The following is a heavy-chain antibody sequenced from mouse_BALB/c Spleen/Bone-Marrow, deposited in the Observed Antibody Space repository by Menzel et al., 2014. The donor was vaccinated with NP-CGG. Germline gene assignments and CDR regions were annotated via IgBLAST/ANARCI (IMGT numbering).Heavy chain of an antibody. CDR1: GFTFSSYG. D-gene: IGHD1-1*01. V-gene: IGHV5-6-3*01. Sequence: EVQLVESGGGLVQPGGSLKLSCVASGFTFSSYGMSWVRQTPDKRLELVATINNNGGSTYYPDSVKGQFTISRDNAKNTLYLQMSSLKSEDTAMYYCARVYGWYFDVWGAATTINVSS. CDR2: INNNGGST. J-gene: IGHJ1*01. CDR3: ARVYGWYFDV.